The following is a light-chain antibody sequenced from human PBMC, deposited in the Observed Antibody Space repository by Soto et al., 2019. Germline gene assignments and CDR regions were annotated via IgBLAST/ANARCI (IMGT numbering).Light chain of an antibody. V-gene: IGKV1-39*01. J-gene: IGKJ1*01. CDR3: QQYKAFPRT. CDR2: AAS. Sequence: DIQMTQSPSSLSASVGDRVTITCRASQSINTYLNWYQQEPGKAPKLLIYAASTLQGGVPSRFSGSGSGSDFTLTISSLQPEDFATYYCQQYKAFPRTFGQGTRVEVK. CDR1: QSINTY.